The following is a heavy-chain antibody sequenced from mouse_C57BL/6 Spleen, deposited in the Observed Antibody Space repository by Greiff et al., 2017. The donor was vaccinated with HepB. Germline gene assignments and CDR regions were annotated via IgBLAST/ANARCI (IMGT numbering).Heavy chain of an antibody. Sequence: VQLQQSGPVLVKPGASVKMSCKASGYTFTDYYMNWVKQSHGKSLEWIGVINPYNGGTSYNQKFKGKATLTVDKSSSTAYMELNSLTSEDSAVYYCARHYYYGSSYGFAYWGQGTLVTVSA. D-gene: IGHD1-1*01. V-gene: IGHV1-19*01. CDR3: ARHYYYGSSYGFAY. CDR2: INPYNGGT. J-gene: IGHJ3*01. CDR1: GYTFTDYY.